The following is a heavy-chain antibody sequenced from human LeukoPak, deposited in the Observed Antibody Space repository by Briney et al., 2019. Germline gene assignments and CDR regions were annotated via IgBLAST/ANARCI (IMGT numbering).Heavy chain of an antibody. CDR2: IYHSGST. D-gene: IGHD6-19*01. CDR3: ASTKYSSGWYAVSDYYYGMDV. V-gene: IGHV4-61*08. J-gene: IGHJ6*02. Sequence: KPSETLSLTCTVSGGSISSGGYSWSWIRQPPGKGLEWIGYIYHSGSTNYNPSLKSRVTISVDTSKNQFSLKLSSVTAADTAVYYCASTKYSSGWYAVSDYYYGMDVWGQGTTVTVSS. CDR1: GGSISSGGYS.